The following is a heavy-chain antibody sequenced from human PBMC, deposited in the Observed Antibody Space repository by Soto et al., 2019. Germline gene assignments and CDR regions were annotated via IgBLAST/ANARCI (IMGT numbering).Heavy chain of an antibody. D-gene: IGHD1-26*01. Sequence: QVHLLESGGGVVQPGRTLRLSCVASGFTFSNFGIHWVRQAPGKGLEWLALVSYDEVNKFYADSVRGRFTISRDNSKDTVYLQINSLRRDDTAMYFCAKVMTEYSGVAIDYWGQGTLVTVSS. CDR2: VSYDEVNK. CDR3: AKVMTEYSGVAIDY. V-gene: IGHV3-30*18. CDR1: GFTFSNFG. J-gene: IGHJ4*02.